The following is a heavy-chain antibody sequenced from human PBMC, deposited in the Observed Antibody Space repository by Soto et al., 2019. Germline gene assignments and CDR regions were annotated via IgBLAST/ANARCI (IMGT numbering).Heavy chain of an antibody. J-gene: IGHJ6*02. Sequence: SVKVSCKASGGTFSSNAISWVRQAPGQGLEWMGGIIPIFGTANYAQKFQGRVTITADKSTSTAYMELSSLRSEDTAVYYCARDYKMVRGVPLPYGMDVWGQGTTVTVSS. V-gene: IGHV1-69*06. CDR3: ARDYKMVRGVPLPYGMDV. D-gene: IGHD3-10*01. CDR1: GGTFSSNA. CDR2: IIPIFGTA.